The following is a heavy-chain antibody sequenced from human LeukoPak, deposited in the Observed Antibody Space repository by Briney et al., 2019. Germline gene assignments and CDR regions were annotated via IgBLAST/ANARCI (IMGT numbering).Heavy chain of an antibody. Sequence: SETLSLTCAVSGGSISSGGYSWSWIRQPPGKGLEWIGYIYHSGSTYYNPSLKSRVTISVDGSKNQFSLKLSSVTAADTAVYYCARIHYGDYFDYWGQGTLVTVSS. V-gene: IGHV4-30-2*01. J-gene: IGHJ4*02. CDR1: GGSISSGGYS. CDR2: IYHSGST. D-gene: IGHD4-17*01. CDR3: ARIHYGDYFDY.